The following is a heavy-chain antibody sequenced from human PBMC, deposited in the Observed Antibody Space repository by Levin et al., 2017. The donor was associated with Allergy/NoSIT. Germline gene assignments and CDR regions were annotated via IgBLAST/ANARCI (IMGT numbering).Heavy chain of an antibody. CDR2: INVGNGNT. V-gene: IGHV1-3*01. J-gene: IGHJ4*02. CDR3: ARLPCTDSRCYTVDY. Sequence: ASVKVSCKASGYTFTSYAIQWVRQAPGQRFEWVGWINVGNGNTKYSQKLQGRVTFTRETTASTAYIELNSLRFEDPALYYCARLPCTDSRCYTVDYWGQGTLVTVSS. CDR1: GYTFTSYA. D-gene: IGHD2-2*02.